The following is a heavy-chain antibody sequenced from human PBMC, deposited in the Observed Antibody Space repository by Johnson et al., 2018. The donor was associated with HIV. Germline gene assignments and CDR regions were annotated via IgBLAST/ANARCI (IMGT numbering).Heavy chain of an antibody. V-gene: IGHV3-30-3*01. CDR2: ISYGGNNK. CDR1: GFTFSTYA. D-gene: IGHD3-22*01. Sequence: QVQLVESGGGLVQPGGSLRLSCAASGFTFSTYAMHWVRQAPGKGLEWVAVISYGGNNKYYADSVKGRFTISRENSKNTLYLQMNSLRPEDMAMYYCVRDIAFYDSGSAISDAFDIWGQVTMVTVSS. J-gene: IGHJ3*02. CDR3: VRDIAFYDSGSAISDAFDI.